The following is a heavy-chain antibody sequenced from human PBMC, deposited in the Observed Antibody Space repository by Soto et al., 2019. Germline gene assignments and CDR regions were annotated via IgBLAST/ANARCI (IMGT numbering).Heavy chain of an antibody. J-gene: IGHJ4*02. V-gene: IGHV3-7*05. Sequence: EVQLVESGGGLVQPGGSLRLSCAVSGFTFSPYWLSWVRQAPGKGLQWVAIIKDGGGDEHYLEAVRGRFTISRDNAKKSLYLAMDSLRVKDTAVYYCAGGSGWISDSWGQGTLVTVSS. CDR3: AGGSGWISDS. CDR2: IKDGGGDE. CDR1: GFTFSPYW. D-gene: IGHD6-19*01.